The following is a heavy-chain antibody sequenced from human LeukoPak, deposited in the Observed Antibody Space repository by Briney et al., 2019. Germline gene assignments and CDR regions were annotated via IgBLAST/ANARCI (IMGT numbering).Heavy chain of an antibody. CDR3: ARRIAVAETREYYFDY. CDR2: ISSSGSTI. CDR1: GFTFSDYY. D-gene: IGHD6-19*01. J-gene: IGHJ4*02. V-gene: IGHV3-11*04. Sequence: GGSLRLSCAASGFTFSDYYMTWIRQAPGKGLEWVSYISSSGSTIYYADSVKGRFTISRDNYKNSLYLQMNSLRAEDTAVYYCARRIAVAETREYYFDYWGQGTLVTVSS.